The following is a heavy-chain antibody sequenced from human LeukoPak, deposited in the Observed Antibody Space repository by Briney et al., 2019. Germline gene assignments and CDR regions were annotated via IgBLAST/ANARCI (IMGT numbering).Heavy chain of an antibody. V-gene: IGHV4-31*03. J-gene: IGHJ5*02. CDR3: ARLYCSTTRCYVGNNWFGP. Sequence: SETLSLTCTVSGGSISGGGYYWSWIRQHPGKGLEWIGYISYSGSTYYSPSLQSRVTISIDTSKNQFSLQLSSVSAADTAVYYCARLYCSTTRCYVGNNWFGPWGQGTLVTVSS. CDR2: ISYSGST. D-gene: IGHD2-2*01. CDR1: GGSISGGGYY.